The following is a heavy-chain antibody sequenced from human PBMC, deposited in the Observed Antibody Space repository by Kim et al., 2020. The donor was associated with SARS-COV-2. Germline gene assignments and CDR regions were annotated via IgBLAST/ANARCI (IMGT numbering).Heavy chain of an antibody. CDR2: INHSGST. Sequence: SETLSLTCAVYGGSFSGYYWSWIRQPPGKGLEWIGEINHSGSTNYNPSLKSRVTISVDTSKNQFSLKLSSVTAADTAVYYCAREKRAYSSGWENKLPGSYYFDYWGQGTLVTVSS. J-gene: IGHJ4*02. CDR1: GGSFSGYY. V-gene: IGHV4-34*01. CDR3: AREKRAYSSGWENKLPGSYYFDY. D-gene: IGHD6-19*01.